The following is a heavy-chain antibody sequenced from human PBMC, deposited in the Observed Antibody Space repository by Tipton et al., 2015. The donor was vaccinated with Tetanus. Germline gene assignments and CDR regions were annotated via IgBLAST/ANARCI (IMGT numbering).Heavy chain of an antibody. CDR1: GGSISSYY. V-gene: IGHV4-59*01. D-gene: IGHD2-2*02. J-gene: IGHJ6*02. CDR3: VRHSAMPAAIVYYAMDV. Sequence: LRLSCTVSGGSISSYYWSWIRQPPGKGLEWIGYIYYSGSTNYNPSLKSRVTISVDTSKNQFSLNLSSVTAADTAVYYCVRHSAMPAAIVYYAMDVWGQGTTVTVSS. CDR2: IYYSGST.